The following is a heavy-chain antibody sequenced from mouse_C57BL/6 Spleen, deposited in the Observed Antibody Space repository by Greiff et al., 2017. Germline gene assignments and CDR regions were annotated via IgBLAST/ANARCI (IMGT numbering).Heavy chain of an antibody. CDR2: IDPEDGDT. D-gene: IGHD2-1*01. CDR3: TTLYYGPVFAY. V-gene: IGHV14-1*01. CDR1: GFNIKDYY. J-gene: IGHJ3*01. Sequence: VQLQQSGAELVRPGASVKLSCTASGFNIKDYYMHWVKQRPEQGLEWIGRIDPEDGDTEYAPKFQGKATMTADTSSNTAYLQLSSLTSEDAAVYYCTTLYYGPVFAYWGQGTLVTVSA.